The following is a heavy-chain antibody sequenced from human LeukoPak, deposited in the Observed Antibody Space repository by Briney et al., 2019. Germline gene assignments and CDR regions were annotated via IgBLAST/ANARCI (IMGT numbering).Heavy chain of an antibody. CDR3: AKDRRWRAGVPAVMVAFDI. Sequence: GGSLRLSCAASGFTFSSYAMRWVRQAPGKGLEWVSAISGSGGSTYYADSAKGRFTISRDNSKNTLYLQMNSLRAEDTAVYYCAKDRRWRAGVPAVMVAFDIWGQGTMVTVSS. J-gene: IGHJ3*02. CDR2: ISGSGGST. CDR1: GFTFSSYA. V-gene: IGHV3-23*01. D-gene: IGHD2-2*01.